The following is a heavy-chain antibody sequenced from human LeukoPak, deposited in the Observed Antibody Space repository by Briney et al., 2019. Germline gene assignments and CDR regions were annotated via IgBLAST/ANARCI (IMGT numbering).Heavy chain of an antibody. Sequence: GASVTVSCKASGYNFISYGVSWVRQAPGQGLEWMGWISAYNGNTNFAQKVQGRVTMTTDTSTNTAYMELRSLRSDDTAVYYCARGRYSSSPPDYWGQGTLVTVSS. CDR2: ISAYNGNT. CDR1: GYNFISYG. V-gene: IGHV1-18*01. CDR3: ARGRYSSSPPDY. D-gene: IGHD6-13*01. J-gene: IGHJ4*02.